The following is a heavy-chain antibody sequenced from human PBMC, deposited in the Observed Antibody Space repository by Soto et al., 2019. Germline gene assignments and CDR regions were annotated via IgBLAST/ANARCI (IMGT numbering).Heavy chain of an antibody. CDR1: GGSFSGYY. D-gene: IGHD2-8*01. CDR2: INHSGST. CDR3: ARGALLVYASFDY. Sequence: QVQLHQRGAGLLKPSETLSLTCCVYGGSFSGYYWSWIRQAPGKGLEWIGEINHSGSTNYNPSLKSRLTISVDTSKNQFSLNLSSVTAADTAVYYCARGALLVYASFDYWGQGSLVTVSS. V-gene: IGHV4-34*01. J-gene: IGHJ4*02.